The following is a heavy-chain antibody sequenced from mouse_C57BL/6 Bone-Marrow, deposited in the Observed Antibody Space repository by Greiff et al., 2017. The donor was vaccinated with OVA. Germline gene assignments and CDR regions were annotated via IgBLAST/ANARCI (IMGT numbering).Heavy chain of an antibody. D-gene: IGHD2-5*01. V-gene: IGHV5-4*01. Sequence: EVQGVESGGGLVKPGGSLKLSCAASGFTFSSYAMSWVRQTPEKRLEWVATISDGGSYTYYPDNVKGRFTISRDNAKNNLYLQMSHLKSEDTAMYYCAREDSNSYWGQGTTLTVAS. CDR1: GFTFSSYA. CDR3: AREDSNSY. J-gene: IGHJ2*01. CDR2: ISDGGSYT.